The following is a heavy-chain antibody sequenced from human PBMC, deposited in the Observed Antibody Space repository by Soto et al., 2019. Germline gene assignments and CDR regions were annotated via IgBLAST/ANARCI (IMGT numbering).Heavy chain of an antibody. CDR2: ISSSSSYI. Sequence: GRSLRVSCAASGFTFSDYYMSWIRQAPGKGLEWVSSISSSSSYIYYADSVTGRFTISRDNAKNSLYLQMNSLRAEDTAVYYCARSPVLAAILSHWFDPWGQGTLVTVSS. D-gene: IGHD2-2*02. V-gene: IGHV3-11*06. CDR1: GFTFSDYY. CDR3: ARSPVLAAILSHWFDP. J-gene: IGHJ5*02.